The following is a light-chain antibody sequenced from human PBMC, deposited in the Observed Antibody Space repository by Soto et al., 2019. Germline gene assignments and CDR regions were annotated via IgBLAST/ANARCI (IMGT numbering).Light chain of an antibody. CDR1: SSDVGGYDY. CDR3: TSYTARRLYV. Sequence: SLLTRPASLSGSPGQSITIYCTGTSSDVGGYDYVSWYQQHPGKAPKLLIYDVSNRPSGVSTRFSGSKSGNTASLTISGLQAEDEGDYYCTSYTARRLYVFGSGTKVTVL. CDR2: DVS. J-gene: IGLJ1*01. V-gene: IGLV2-14*03.